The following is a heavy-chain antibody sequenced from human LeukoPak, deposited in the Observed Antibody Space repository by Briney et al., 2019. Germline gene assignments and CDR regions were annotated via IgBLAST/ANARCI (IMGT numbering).Heavy chain of an antibody. CDR3: ARLVSY. CDR1: GYTFTGYY. J-gene: IGHJ4*02. V-gene: IGHV1-2*02. CDR2: IDPNSGGT. D-gene: IGHD2-8*02. Sequence: ASVKVSCKASGYTFTGYYIHWVRQAPGQGLEWMGWIDPNSGGTNYAQKFQGRVTLTRDTSISTVYMELSRLRFDDTAVYYCARLVSYWGQRTLVTVSS.